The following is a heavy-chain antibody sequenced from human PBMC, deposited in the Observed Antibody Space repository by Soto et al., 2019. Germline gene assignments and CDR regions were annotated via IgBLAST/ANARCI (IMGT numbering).Heavy chain of an antibody. V-gene: IGHV4-31*03. Sequence: SETLSLTCSVSGGSINSRGFYLSWIRQHPGKGLEWIGYIYYSGTTYYNPSLKSRVMISIDTSKNQFSLKLSSVTAADMAVYYCARAVSPYFGTWFDPWGQGTLVTVSS. D-gene: IGHD3-10*01. CDR1: GGSINSRGFY. CDR2: IYYSGTT. CDR3: ARAVSPYFGTWFDP. J-gene: IGHJ5*02.